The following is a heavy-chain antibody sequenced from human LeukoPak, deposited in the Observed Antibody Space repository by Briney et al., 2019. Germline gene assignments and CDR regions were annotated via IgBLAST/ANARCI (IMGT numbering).Heavy chain of an antibody. CDR2: IIPIFGIA. CDR1: GGTFSSYA. J-gene: IGHJ4*02. V-gene: IGHV1-69*04. Sequence: SVKVSCKASGGTFSSYAISWVRQAPGQGLEWMGRIIPIFGIANYAQKFQGRVTITADKSTSTAYMELSSLRSEDTAVYYCARDRNGGNLVDYWGQGTLVTVSS. D-gene: IGHD4-23*01. CDR3: ARDRNGGNLVDY.